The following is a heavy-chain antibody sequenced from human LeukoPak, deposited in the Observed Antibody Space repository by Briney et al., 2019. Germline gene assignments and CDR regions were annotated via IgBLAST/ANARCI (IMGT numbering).Heavy chain of an antibody. J-gene: IGHJ4*02. CDR1: GDSISSGTYS. CDR2: IYYGGLT. V-gene: IGHV4-39*01. Sequence: AATLSPTCTVSGDSISSGTYSWGWIRQPPGKGLERIGSIYYGGLTYYNPSLKSRVTISVDTSKSQFSLTRSSVTAADTAVYFCARRSTSGSYYFDCWGQGTLITVSS. CDR3: ARRSTSGSYYFDC. D-gene: IGHD6-19*01.